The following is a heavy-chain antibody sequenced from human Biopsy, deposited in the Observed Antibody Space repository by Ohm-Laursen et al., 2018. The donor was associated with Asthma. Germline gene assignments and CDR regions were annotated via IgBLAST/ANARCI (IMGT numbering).Heavy chain of an antibody. V-gene: IGHV1-69*13. CDR2: LIPVLGTP. J-gene: IGHJ6*02. CDR1: GDSFSNYA. CDR3: ARGYSGSDRIVYYYSGLEV. Sequence: GASVKVSCKASGDSFSNYAISWVRQASGQGLEWMGGLIPVLGTPDHAQMFEGRVTITADESTSTAYMELSSLSSEDTAVYYCARGYSGSDRIVYYYSGLEVWGQGTTVTV. D-gene: IGHD5-12*01.